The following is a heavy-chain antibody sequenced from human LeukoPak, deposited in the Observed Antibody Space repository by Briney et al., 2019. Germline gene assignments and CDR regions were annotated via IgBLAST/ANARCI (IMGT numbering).Heavy chain of an antibody. J-gene: IGHJ3*02. CDR2: ISSSSTYI. CDR3: ARDFLNAIDI. Sequence: PGGSLRLSCAASGFTFSSSPMTWVRQSPGKGLEWVSSISSSSTYIYYADSVKGRFIISRDNAKNLLYLQMNSLRAEDTAVFYCARDFLNAIDIWGQGTMVTVSS. D-gene: IGHD2/OR15-2a*01. CDR1: GFTFSSSP. V-gene: IGHV3-21*01.